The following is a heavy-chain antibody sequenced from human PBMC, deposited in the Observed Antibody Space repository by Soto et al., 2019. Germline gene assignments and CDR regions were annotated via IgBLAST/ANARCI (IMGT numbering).Heavy chain of an antibody. CDR3: ARDKRDLRFLEWSYYFDY. D-gene: IGHD3-3*01. V-gene: IGHV3-30*03. J-gene: IGHJ4*02. CDR1: GFTFISYG. Sequence: GGSLRLSCVASGFTFISYGMHLVRQATGKGLEWVAVISYDGSNKYYADSVKGRFTISRDNSKNTLYLQMNSLRAEDTAVYYCARDKRDLRFLEWSYYFDYWGQGTLVTVSS. CDR2: ISYDGSNK.